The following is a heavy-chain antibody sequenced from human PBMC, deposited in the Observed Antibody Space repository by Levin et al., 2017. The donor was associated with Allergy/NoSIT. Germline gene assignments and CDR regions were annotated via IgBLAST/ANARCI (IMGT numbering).Heavy chain of an antibody. V-gene: IGHV3-48*03. CDR1: GFTFSSYE. CDR2: ISSSGGTI. CDR3: ARQLGNFWSGYNYFDY. D-gene: IGHD3-3*01. Sequence: GESLKISCAASGFTFSSYEMNWVRQAPGKGLEWVSYISSSGGTIYYADSVKGRFTISRDNAKNSLYLQMNSLRAEDTAVYYCARQLGNFWSGYNYFDYWGQGTLVTVSS. J-gene: IGHJ4*02.